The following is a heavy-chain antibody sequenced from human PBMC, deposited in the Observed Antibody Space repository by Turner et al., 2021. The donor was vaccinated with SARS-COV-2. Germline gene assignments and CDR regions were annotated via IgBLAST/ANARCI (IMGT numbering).Heavy chain of an antibody. CDR3: ARDLMFTAAAPYGMDV. CDR1: GFTFSSYW. V-gene: IGHV3-7*01. CDR2: IKKDGSEK. D-gene: IGHD6-13*01. Sequence: EVQLVESGGGLVQPGGSLRLSCAASGFTFSSYWMSWVRQAPGKGLEWVANIKKDGSEKYYVDSVKGRFTISRDNAKNSLYLQMNSLRAEDTAVYYCARDLMFTAAAPYGMDVWGQGTTVTVSS. J-gene: IGHJ6*02.